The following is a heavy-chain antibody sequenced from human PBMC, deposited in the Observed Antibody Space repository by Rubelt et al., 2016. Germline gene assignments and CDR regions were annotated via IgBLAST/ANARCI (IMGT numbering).Heavy chain of an antibody. V-gene: IGHV7-4-1*02. Sequence: QVQLVQSGSELKKPGASVKVSCKASGDTFTSYAMNWVRQAPGQGLEWMGWINTNTGNPTYAQGFTGRFVFSLDTSVSTAYLQISSLKAGDTAVYYCASTNLRYCSGGSCFDYWGQGTLVTVSS. D-gene: IGHD2-15*01. J-gene: IGHJ4*02. CDR1: GDTFTSYA. CDR3: ASTNLRYCSGGSCFDY. CDR2: INTNTGNP.